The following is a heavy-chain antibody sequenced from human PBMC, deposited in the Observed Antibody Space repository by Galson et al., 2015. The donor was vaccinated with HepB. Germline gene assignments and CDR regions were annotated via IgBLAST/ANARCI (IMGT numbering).Heavy chain of an antibody. CDR2: ISYDGTNK. V-gene: IGHV3-30*04. Sequence: LRLSCAASGFIFSSYALHWVRQAPGKGLEWVAYISYDGTNKHYADSVKGRFTISRDKSKNTLYLHMNSQREEDTAVYYCAREGEYFFDYWGQGTLVTVTS. CDR3: AREGEYFFDY. J-gene: IGHJ4*02. CDR1: GFIFSSYA.